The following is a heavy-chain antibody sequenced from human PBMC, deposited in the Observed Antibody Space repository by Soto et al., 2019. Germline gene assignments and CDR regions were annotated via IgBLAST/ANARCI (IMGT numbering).Heavy chain of an antibody. CDR1: GYTFTSYD. J-gene: IGHJ5*02. V-gene: IGHV1-8*01. D-gene: IGHD6-13*01. CDR3: ARAGMPAAGTRGLVWFDP. Sequence: ASVKVSCKASGYTFTSYDINWVRQATGQGLEWMGWMNPNSGNTGYAQKFQGRLTMSWTTSISTAYMELSSLTSDDTAVYYCARAGMPAAGTRGLVWFDPWGQGTRVTSPQ. CDR2: MNPNSGNT.